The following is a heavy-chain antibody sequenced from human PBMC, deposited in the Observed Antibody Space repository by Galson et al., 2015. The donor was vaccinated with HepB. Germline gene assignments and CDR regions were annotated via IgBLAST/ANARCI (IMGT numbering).Heavy chain of an antibody. CDR1: GDSVSSNSAA. CDR3: ARDSEPDPLLLCGGDCEYYYGMDV. J-gene: IGHJ6*02. V-gene: IGHV6-1*01. D-gene: IGHD2-21*02. Sequence: CAISGDSVSSNSAAWNWIRQSPSRGLEWLGRTYYRSKWYNDYAVSVKSRITINPDTSKNQFSLQLNSVTPEDTAVYYCARDSEPDPLLLCGGDCEYYYGMDVWGQGTTVTVSS. CDR2: TYYRSKWYN.